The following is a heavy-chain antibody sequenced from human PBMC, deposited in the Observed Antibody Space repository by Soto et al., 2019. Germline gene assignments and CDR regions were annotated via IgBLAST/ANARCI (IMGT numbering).Heavy chain of an antibody. V-gene: IGHV4-59*12. D-gene: IGHD6-13*01. CDR1: GGSISSYY. Sequence: LSETLSLTCTVSGGSISSYYWSWIRQPPGKGLEWIGYTHHSGTTNYNPSLKSRVTISVDKSKNQFSLKLTSVTAADTAVYYCARDRGIGAAGSWGQGILVTVSS. CDR2: THHSGTT. J-gene: IGHJ5*02. CDR3: ARDRGIGAAGS.